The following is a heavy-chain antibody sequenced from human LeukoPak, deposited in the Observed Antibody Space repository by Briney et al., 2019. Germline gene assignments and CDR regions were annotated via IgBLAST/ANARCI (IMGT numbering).Heavy chain of an antibody. V-gene: IGHV1-8*01. CDR1: GYTFTSYD. Sequence: GASEKVSCKASGYTFTSYDINWVRQATGQGPEWMGWMNPNSGNTGYAQKFQGRVTMTRNTSISTAYMELSSLRSEDTAVYYCASILRGSEKGFDYWGQGTLVTVSS. CDR3: ASILRGSEKGFDY. D-gene: IGHD6-25*01. CDR2: MNPNSGNT. J-gene: IGHJ4*02.